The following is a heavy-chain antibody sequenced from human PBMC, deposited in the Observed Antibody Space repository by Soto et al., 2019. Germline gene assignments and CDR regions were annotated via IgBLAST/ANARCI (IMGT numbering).Heavy chain of an antibody. J-gene: IGHJ6*02. D-gene: IGHD3-3*01. CDR2: IYYSGST. V-gene: IGHV4-59*01. Sequence: SQTLSLTCTVSGGCISSYYWSWIRQPPGKGLEWIGYIYYSGSTNYNPSLKSRVTISVDTSKNQFSLKLSSVTAADTAVYYCARDWLVSDSYYDLWSGYYLYYYYGMDVWGQGTTVTVSS. CDR3: ARDWLVSDSYYDLWSGYYLYYYYGMDV. CDR1: GGCISSYY.